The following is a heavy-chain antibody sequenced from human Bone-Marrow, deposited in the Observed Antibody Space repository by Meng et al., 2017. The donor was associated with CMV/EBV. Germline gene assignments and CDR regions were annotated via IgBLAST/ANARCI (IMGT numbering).Heavy chain of an antibody. Sequence: GGSLRLSCKASGYTFTSYYMHWVRQAPGQGLEWMEIINPSGGSTSYAQKFQGRVTMTRDTSTSTVYMELSSLRSEDTAVYYCARDHLPVYYDTSAQHTGFDYWGQGTLVTVSS. J-gene: IGHJ4*02. V-gene: IGHV1-46*01. CDR3: ARDHLPVYYDTSAQHTGFDY. CDR2: INPSGGST. D-gene: IGHD3-22*01. CDR1: GYTFTSYY.